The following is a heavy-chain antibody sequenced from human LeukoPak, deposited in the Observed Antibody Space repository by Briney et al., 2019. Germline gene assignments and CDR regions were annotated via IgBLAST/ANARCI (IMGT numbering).Heavy chain of an antibody. J-gene: IGHJ5*02. CDR3: ARGSGSHHFNWFDP. V-gene: IGHV3-23*01. CDR1: GFTFSTYA. D-gene: IGHD1-26*01. CDR2: ISGSGGST. Sequence: GGSLRLSCAASGFTFSTYAMNWVRQAPGKGLEWVSGISGSGGSTYHADSLKDRFTISRDNSKNTLYLQMNSLRDEDTAVYYCARGSGSHHFNWFDPWGQGTLVTVSS.